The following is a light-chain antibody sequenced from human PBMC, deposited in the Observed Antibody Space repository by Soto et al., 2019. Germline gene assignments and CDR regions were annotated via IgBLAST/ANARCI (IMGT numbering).Light chain of an antibody. V-gene: IGKV3-15*01. CDR3: QQYGSYPRT. CDR2: DAS. J-gene: IGKJ1*01. CDR1: QSVRSN. Sequence: EFVLTQSPGTLSLSPGEIATLSCRASQSVRSNLAWYQQKPGQAPRLLIFDASTRATNIPARFSGSGSGTEFTLTISSLQPADFATYYCQQYGSYPRTFGQGTKVDIK.